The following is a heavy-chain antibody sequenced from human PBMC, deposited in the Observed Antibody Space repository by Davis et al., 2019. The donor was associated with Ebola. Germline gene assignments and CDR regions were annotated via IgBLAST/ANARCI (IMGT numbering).Heavy chain of an antibody. D-gene: IGHD5-24*01. CDR2: LTRTGGTT. V-gene: IGHV3-23*01. CDR3: AKDRPNYYGTDGHYYRSGGDS. J-gene: IGHJ4*02. Sequence: GESLKISCAASGFTFNIYAMSWVRQAPGKGLEWVSSLTRTGGTTYYSDSVKGRFTISRDNSQNTLYLQMSSLRTEDTAVYFCAKDRPNYYGTDGHYYRSGGDSWGQGTLVTASS. CDR1: GFTFNIYA.